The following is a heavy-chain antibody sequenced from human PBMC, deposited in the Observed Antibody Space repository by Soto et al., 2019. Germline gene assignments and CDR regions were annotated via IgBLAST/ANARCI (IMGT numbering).Heavy chain of an antibody. CDR3: GKGRWGGGSDYYSFDI. CDR1: GFTFSSYA. D-gene: IGHD1-26*01. Sequence: GGSLRLSCTASGFTFSSYAMSWVRQAPGKGLEWVSAISGSAGKTYSADSVKGRFTISRDNSKNTMDLQMNSLRAEDGAVYCCGKGRWGGGSDYYSFDIWGQGTMVTVSS. V-gene: IGHV3-23*01. J-gene: IGHJ3*02. CDR2: ISGSAGKT.